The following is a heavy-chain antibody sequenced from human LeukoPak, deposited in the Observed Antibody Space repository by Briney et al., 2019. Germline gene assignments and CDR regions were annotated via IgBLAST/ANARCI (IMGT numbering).Heavy chain of an antibody. Sequence: ASVKVSCKASGYTFTGYYMHWVRQAPGQGLEWMGWINPNGGGTNYAQKFQGRVTMTRDTSISTAYMELSRLRSEDTAVYYCARDGRLVSYDFWSGYPYGMDVWGQGTTVTVSS. CDR2: INPNGGGT. D-gene: IGHD3-3*01. CDR1: GYTFTGYY. J-gene: IGHJ6*02. V-gene: IGHV1-2*02. CDR3: ARDGRLVSYDFWSGYPYGMDV.